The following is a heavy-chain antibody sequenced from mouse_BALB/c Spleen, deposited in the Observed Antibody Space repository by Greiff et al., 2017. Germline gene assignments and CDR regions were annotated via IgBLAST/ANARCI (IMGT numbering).Heavy chain of an antibody. J-gene: IGHJ4*01. CDR2: ISNLAYSI. CDR1: GFTFSDYG. CDR3: ARGTGTEAMDY. V-gene: IGHV5-15*02. D-gene: IGHD4-1*01. Sequence: EVQLVESGGGLVQPGGSRKLSCAASGFTFSDYGMAWVRQAPGKGPEWVAFISNLAYSIYYADTVTGRFTISRENAKNTLYLEMSSLRSEDTAMYYCARGTGTEAMDYWGQGTSVTVSS.